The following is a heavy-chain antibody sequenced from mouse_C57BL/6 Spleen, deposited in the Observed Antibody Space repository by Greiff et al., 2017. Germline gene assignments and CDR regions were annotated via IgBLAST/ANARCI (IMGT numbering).Heavy chain of an antibody. D-gene: IGHD2-4*01. J-gene: IGHJ4*01. Sequence: QVQLQQSGAELVRPGASVTLSCKASGYTFTVYEMHWVKQTPVHGLEWIGAIDPETGGTAYNQKFKGKAILTADKSSSTAYMELSSLTSEDSAVYYCTRWGDYDADYWGQGTAVNVSS. CDR2: IDPETGGT. V-gene: IGHV1-15*01. CDR3: TRWGDYDADY. CDR1: GYTFTVYE.